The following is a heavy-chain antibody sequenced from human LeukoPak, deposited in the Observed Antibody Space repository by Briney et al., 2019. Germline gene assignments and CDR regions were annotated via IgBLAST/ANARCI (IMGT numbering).Heavy chain of an antibody. D-gene: IGHD6-13*01. Sequence: PGGSLRLSCAASGFTFSSYAMSWVRQAPGKGLEWVSAISGSGGSTYYADSVKGRFTISRDNSKNTLYLQMNSLRAEDTAVYYCAKVGIAAGSGGPYYFDYWGQGTLSPSPQ. CDR1: GFTFSSYA. CDR3: AKVGIAAGSGGPYYFDY. CDR2: ISGSGGST. J-gene: IGHJ4*02. V-gene: IGHV3-23*01.